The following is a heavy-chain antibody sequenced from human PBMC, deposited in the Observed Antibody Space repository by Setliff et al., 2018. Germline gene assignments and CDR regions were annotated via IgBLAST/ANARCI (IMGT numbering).Heavy chain of an antibody. Sequence: GGSLRLSCAASGFTFTDYAMSWVRQAPGKGLEWVSTIDSGERSTFYTDSVKGPFSIYRDSSKNTLYIQMNSLRAEDTAVYYFARDVFDFRTGQAGPWGQGTLVTGSS. D-gene: IGHD3-3*01. CDR1: GFTFTDYA. CDR3: ARDVFDFRTGQAGP. CDR2: IDSGERST. J-gene: IGHJ5*02. V-gene: IGHV3-23*03.